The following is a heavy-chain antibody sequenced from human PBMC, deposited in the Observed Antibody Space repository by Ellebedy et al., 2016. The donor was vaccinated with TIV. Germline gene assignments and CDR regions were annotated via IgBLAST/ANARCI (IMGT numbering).Heavy chain of an antibody. D-gene: IGHD1-26*01. CDR3: AKDTDRTVGATTGAFDV. V-gene: IGHV3-23*01. CDR2: ISGTRGGA. J-gene: IGHJ3*01. CDR1: GFTFINYA. Sequence: GKSLKISCAASGFTFINYAMSWVRQAPGKGPEWVSGISGTRGGALHADSVKGRFTISRDNSRNTLYLQMNSLRVEDTAMYYCAKDTDRTVGATTGAFDVWGRGTMVTVSS.